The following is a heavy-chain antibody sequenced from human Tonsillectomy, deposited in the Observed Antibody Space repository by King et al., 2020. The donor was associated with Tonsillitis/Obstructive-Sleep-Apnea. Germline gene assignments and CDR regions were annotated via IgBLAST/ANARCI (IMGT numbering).Heavy chain of an antibody. CDR2: IYYSGTT. Sequence: VQLQESGPGLVKPSETLSLTCTVSDGSISTYYWSWIRQPPGKGLEWIGYIYYSGTTNYNPSLKSRVTISVDTSKNQFSLKLSSVTAADTAVYYCARTNLHYGDYEFTYHMDVWGRGPTVIVSS. V-gene: IGHV4-59*01. D-gene: IGHD4-17*01. CDR3: ARTNLHYGDYEFTYHMDV. CDR1: DGSISTYY. J-gene: IGHJ6*03.